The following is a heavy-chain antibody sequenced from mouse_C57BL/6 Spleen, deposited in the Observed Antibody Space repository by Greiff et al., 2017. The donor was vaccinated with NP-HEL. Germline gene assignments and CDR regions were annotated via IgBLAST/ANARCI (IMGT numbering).Heavy chain of an antibody. CDR1: GFTFSDYG. D-gene: IGHD1-1*01. Sequence: EVQLVESGGGLVKPGGSLKLSCAASGFTFSDYGMHWVRQAPEKGLEWVAYISSGSSTIYYADTVKGRFTISRDNAKNTLFLQMTSLRSEDTAMYYCARNYGSSYVGYFDYWGQGTTLTVSS. J-gene: IGHJ2*01. V-gene: IGHV5-17*01. CDR3: ARNYGSSYVGYFDY. CDR2: ISSGSSTI.